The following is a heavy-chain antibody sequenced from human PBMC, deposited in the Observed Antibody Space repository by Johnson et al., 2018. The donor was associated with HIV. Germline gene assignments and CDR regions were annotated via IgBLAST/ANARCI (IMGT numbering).Heavy chain of an antibody. V-gene: IGHV3-20*04. J-gene: IGHJ3*02. CDR1: GFTFDDYA. CDR2: INWNGGST. Sequence: VQLVESGGVVVQPGGSLRLSCAASGFTFDDYAMHWVRQAPGKGLEWVSGINWNGGSTGYADSVKGRFTISRDNAKNSLYLQMNSLRAEDTALYYCARDLGVVVATNAFDIWGQGTMVTVSS. CDR3: ARDLGVVVATNAFDI. D-gene: IGHD2-15*01.